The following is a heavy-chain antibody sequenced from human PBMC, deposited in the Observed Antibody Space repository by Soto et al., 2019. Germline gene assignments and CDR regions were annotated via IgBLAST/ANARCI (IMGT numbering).Heavy chain of an antibody. CDR1: GFTFSSYS. Sequence: GGSLRLSCAASGFTFSSYSMNWVRQAPGKGLEWVSYISSSSSTIYYADSVKGRFTISRDNAKNSLYLQMNSLRDEDTAVYYCASLGPPEGYYGMDVWGQGTTVTVSS. J-gene: IGHJ6*02. CDR2: ISSSSSTI. CDR3: ASLGPPEGYYGMDV. V-gene: IGHV3-48*02.